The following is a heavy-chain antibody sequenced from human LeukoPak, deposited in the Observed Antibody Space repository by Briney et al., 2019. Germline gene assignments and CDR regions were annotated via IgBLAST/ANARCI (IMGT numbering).Heavy chain of an antibody. CDR3: SRDATGDH. CDR1: GFTFTNFE. V-gene: IGHV3-72*01. Sequence: QPGGSLRLSCAASGFTFTNFEMNWVRQAPGKGLEWVGRSRNRAKSYTTDYAASVKGRFTISRDDSKSTLYLQMNSLETEDTAVYYCSRDATGDHWGQGTLVSVSS. J-gene: IGHJ4*02. CDR2: SRNRAKSYTT.